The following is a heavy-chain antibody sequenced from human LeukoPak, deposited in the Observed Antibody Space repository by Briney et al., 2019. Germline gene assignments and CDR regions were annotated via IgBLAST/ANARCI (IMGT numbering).Heavy chain of an antibody. CDR3: ARVVAGITRLGVFDY. V-gene: IGHV1-46*01. J-gene: IGHJ4*02. CDR1: GYTFTSYY. CDR2: INPSGGST. Sequence: ASVKVSCKASGYTFTSYYMHWVRQAPGQGLEWMGIINPSGGSTSYAQKFQGRVTMTRDTSTSTVYMELSSLRSEDTAAYYCARVVAGITRLGVFDYWGQGTLVTVSS. D-gene: IGHD3-10*01.